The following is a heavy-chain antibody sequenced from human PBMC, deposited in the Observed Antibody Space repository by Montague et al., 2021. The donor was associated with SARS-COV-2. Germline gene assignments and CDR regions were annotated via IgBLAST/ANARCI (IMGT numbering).Heavy chain of an antibody. D-gene: IGHD3-10*01. CDR2: LYRSGSV. CDR1: GGLISDSYY. V-gene: IGHV4-39*02. Sequence: SETLSLTCIVSGGLISDSYYWAWIRQAPGKGLEWLGSLYRSGSVXSNPSLESRVSISVDKSKNHFSLRLTSATAAETAVYYCVRGAEEAHFAMDVWGQGTTVTVSS. CDR3: VRGAEEAHFAMDV. J-gene: IGHJ6*02.